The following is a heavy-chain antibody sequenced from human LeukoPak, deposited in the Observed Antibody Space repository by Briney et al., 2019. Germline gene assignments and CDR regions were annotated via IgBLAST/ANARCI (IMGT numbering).Heavy chain of an antibody. CDR3: ARGLGPSSYYYDSSGYWYYFDY. CDR2: IYSGGST. CDR1: GFTVSSNY. V-gene: IGHV3-53*01. Sequence: PGGSLRLSCAASGFTVSSNYMSWVRQAPGKGLEWVSVIYSGGSTYYADSVKGRFTISRDNSKNTLYLQMNSLRAEDTAVYYCARGLGPSSYYYDSSGYWYYFDYWGQGTLVTVSS. D-gene: IGHD3-22*01. J-gene: IGHJ4*02.